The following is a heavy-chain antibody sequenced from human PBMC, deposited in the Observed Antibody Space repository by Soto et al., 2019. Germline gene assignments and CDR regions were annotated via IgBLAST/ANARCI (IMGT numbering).Heavy chain of an antibody. D-gene: IGHD2-8*01. Sequence: SETLSLTCTVSGGSISSGGYYWSWIRQHPGKGLEWIGYIYYSGSTYYNPSLKSRVTISVDTSKNQFSLKLSSVTAADTAVYYCARSYDNGADYWGQGTLVTVSS. CDR3: ARSYDNGADY. CDR2: IYYSGST. V-gene: IGHV4-31*03. J-gene: IGHJ4*02. CDR1: GGSISSGGYY.